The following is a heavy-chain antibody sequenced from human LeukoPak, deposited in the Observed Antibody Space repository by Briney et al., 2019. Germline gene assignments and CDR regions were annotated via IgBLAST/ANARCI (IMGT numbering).Heavy chain of an antibody. CDR3: VKGGFDFWSGFSYMDV. CDR1: GFTFSSYA. D-gene: IGHD3-3*01. CDR2: MSGTGDSA. Sequence: QPGGSLRLSCAASGFTFSSYAMNWVRQAPGKGLEWVSPMSGTGDSAYYADSVKGRFTISRDNSKNTLYLEVNSLRAEDTAVYYCVKGGFDFWSGFSYMDVWGKGTTVTVS. V-gene: IGHV3-23*01. J-gene: IGHJ6*03.